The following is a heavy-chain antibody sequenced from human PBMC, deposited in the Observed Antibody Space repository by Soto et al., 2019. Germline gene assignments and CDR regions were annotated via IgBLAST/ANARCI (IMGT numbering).Heavy chain of an antibody. Sequence: GGSLRLSCAASGFTFSSYSMNWVRQAPGKGLEWVSSISSSSSYIYYADSVKGRFTISRDNAKNSLYLQMNSLRAEDTAVYYCARERDVLPAAIRSFDIWGQGTMVTVSS. CDR2: ISSSSSYI. V-gene: IGHV3-21*01. J-gene: IGHJ3*02. D-gene: IGHD2-2*02. CDR3: ARERDVLPAAIRSFDI. CDR1: GFTFSSYS.